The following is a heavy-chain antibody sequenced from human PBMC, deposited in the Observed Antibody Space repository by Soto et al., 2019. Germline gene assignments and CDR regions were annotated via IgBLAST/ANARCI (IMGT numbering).Heavy chain of an antibody. V-gene: IGHV1-8*01. Sequence: ASVKVSCKASGYTFTSYDINWVRQATGQGLEWVGWMNPNSGNTGYAQKFQGRVTMTRNTSISTAYMELSSLRSEDTAVYYCARKTTGGFCSGDSCYDWFDSWGQGTLVTVSS. CDR1: GYTFTSYD. CDR2: MNPNSGNT. J-gene: IGHJ5*01. CDR3: ARKTTGGFCSGDSCYDWFDS. D-gene: IGHD2-15*01.